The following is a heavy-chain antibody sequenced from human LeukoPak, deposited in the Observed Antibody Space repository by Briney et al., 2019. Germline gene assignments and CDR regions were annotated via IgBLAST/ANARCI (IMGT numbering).Heavy chain of an antibody. CDR1: GGSISSYY. Sequence: SETLSLTCTVSGGSISSYYWSWIRQPAGKGLVWIGRIYTSGSTNYNPSLKSRVTMSVDTSKNQFSLKLSSVTAADTAVYYCARDWEYYDSSGYSEYFQHWGQGTLVTVSS. V-gene: IGHV4-4*07. J-gene: IGHJ1*01. CDR2: IYTSGST. D-gene: IGHD3-22*01. CDR3: ARDWEYYDSSGYSEYFQH.